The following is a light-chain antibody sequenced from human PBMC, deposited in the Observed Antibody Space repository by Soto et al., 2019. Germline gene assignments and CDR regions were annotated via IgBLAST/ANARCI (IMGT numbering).Light chain of an antibody. CDR2: GAS. CDR1: QSVSSNY. CDR3: QQYGSSIKT. V-gene: IGKV3-20*01. J-gene: IGKJ1*01. Sequence: EIVLTQFPGTLSLSPGERATLSCRASQSVSSNYLAWYQQRPGQPPNLLIFGASNRAPGIPDRFSGSGSGTDFTLTISRLEPEDFAVYHCQQYGSSIKTFGQGTKV.